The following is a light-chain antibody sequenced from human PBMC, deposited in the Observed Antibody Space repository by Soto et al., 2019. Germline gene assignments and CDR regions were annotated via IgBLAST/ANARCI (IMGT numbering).Light chain of an antibody. V-gene: IGKV3-20*01. J-gene: IGKJ4*01. CDR1: QSVSSNY. CDR2: AAS. CDR3: QQYASSPLS. Sequence: EIVLTQSPGTLSLSPGERATLSCRASQSVSSNYLAWYQQKPGQAPRLLIYAASSRATDIPDRFSGSGSGTDFTLTISRLEPEDSAVYLCQQYASSPLSFGGGTKVEIK.